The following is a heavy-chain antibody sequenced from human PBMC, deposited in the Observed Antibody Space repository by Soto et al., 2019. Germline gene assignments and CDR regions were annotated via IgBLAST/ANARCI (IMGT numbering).Heavy chain of an antibody. D-gene: IGHD3-22*01. Sequence: QLQLQESGPGLVKPSETLSLTCTVSGGSISSSSYYLGWIRQPPGKGLEWIGSIYYSGSTYYNPSLKSRVTISVDTSKNQFSLKLSSVTAADTAVYYCARRRTYYYDSSGSRPQCFDYWGQGTLVTVSS. CDR3: ARRRTYYYDSSGSRPQCFDY. CDR2: IYYSGST. CDR1: GGSISSSSYY. J-gene: IGHJ4*02. V-gene: IGHV4-39*01.